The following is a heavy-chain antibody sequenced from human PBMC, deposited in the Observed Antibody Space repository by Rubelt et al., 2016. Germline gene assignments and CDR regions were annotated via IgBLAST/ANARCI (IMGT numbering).Heavy chain of an antibody. CDR2: ISTDIGNP. D-gene: IGHD3-22*01. V-gene: IGHV7-4-1*02. CDR3: VRGRRYYDDAVGI. CDR1: GYTFRSYA. J-gene: IGHJ3*02. Sequence: QVQLVQSVSELRKPGASVKVSCKASGYTFRSYAMNWVRQAPGQGLEWMGWISTDIGNPTYAQGFTGRFVFSLDTSVSTAYLQISSLKDEDTAVYYGVRGRRYYDDAVGIWGQGTMVTISS.